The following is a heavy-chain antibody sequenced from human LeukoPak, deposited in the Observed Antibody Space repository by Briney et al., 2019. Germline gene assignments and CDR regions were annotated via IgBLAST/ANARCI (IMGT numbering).Heavy chain of an antibody. CDR2: ISSSSSYI. CDR1: GFTFSSYS. V-gene: IGHV3-21*01. Sequence: GGSLRLSCAASGFTFSSYSMNWVRQAPGKGLEWVPSISSSSSYIYYADSVKGRFTISRDNAKNSLYLQMNSLRAEDTAVYYCARDGRIAVAGDNWFDPWGQGTLVTVSS. D-gene: IGHD6-19*01. J-gene: IGHJ5*02. CDR3: ARDGRIAVAGDNWFDP.